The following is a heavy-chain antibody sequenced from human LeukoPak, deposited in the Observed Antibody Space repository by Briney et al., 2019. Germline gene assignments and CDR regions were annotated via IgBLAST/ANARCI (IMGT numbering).Heavy chain of an antibody. CDR2: ISGSGGST. Sequence: PGGSLRLSCAASGFTFSSYAMSWVRQAPGKGLEWVSAISGSGGSTYFADSVKGRFTISRDNSKDTLYLQMNSLRAEDTAVYYCARGARGYSYGDDYWGQGTLVTVSS. J-gene: IGHJ4*02. V-gene: IGHV3-23*01. CDR1: GFTFSSYA. D-gene: IGHD5-18*01. CDR3: ARGARGYSYGDDY.